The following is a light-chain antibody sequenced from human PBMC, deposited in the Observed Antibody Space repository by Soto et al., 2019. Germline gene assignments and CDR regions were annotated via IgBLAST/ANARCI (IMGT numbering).Light chain of an antibody. Sequence: SYELTQSPSVSVAPGQTVTITCGGSSIGSKSVHWYQQEPGQAPVLVVYDDSDRRSGIPERCSGSNSGNTATLTITRVEAGDEADYHCQVWDTRSEHYVFGPGTKGTVL. J-gene: IGLJ1*01. CDR1: SIGSKS. CDR3: QVWDTRSEHYV. V-gene: IGLV3-21*02. CDR2: DDS.